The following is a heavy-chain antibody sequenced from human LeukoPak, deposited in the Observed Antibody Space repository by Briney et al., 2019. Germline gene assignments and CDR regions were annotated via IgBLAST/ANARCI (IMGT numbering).Heavy chain of an antibody. CDR2: INPNSGGT. J-gene: IGHJ4*02. V-gene: IGHV1-2*02. Sequence: ASVKVSCEASGYTFTGYYVHWVRQAPGQGLEWMGWINPNSGGTNYAQDFQGRVTMTRDTSISTAYMDLSRLTSDDTAVYYCATGSTIFGYYWGQGTLVTVSS. D-gene: IGHD3-9*01. CDR1: GYTFTGYY. CDR3: ATGSTIFGYY.